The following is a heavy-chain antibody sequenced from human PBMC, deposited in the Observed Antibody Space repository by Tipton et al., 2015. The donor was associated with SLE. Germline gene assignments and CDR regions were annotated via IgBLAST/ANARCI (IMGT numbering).Heavy chain of an antibody. CDR1: GGSISSRSYF. V-gene: IGHV4-39*07. J-gene: IGHJ1*01. D-gene: IGHD1-26*01. Sequence: TLSLTCTVSGGSISSRSYFWGWIRQPPGKGLEWVGRVYYSGSAHYNPSLKSRVTISVDTSKNQFSLRLSSVTAADTAMYYCVRMLGAEYFHHWGQGTLVTVSS. CDR3: VRMLGAEYFHH. CDR2: VYYSGSA.